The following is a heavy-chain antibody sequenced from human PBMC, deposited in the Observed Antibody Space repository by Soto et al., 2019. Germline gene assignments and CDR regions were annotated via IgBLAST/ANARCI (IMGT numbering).Heavy chain of an antibody. D-gene: IGHD2-15*01. Sequence: QEQLLESGGGVVQPGKSLRLSCVASGFSFTNFGLYWLRQAPGKGLEWLAVISHDGSSTYFADSVKGRFTVSRDTAENTLFLQMSSLRPEDTAVYHCAKAQERSANYFEVVRTPLDTWGQGTMVIVSA. J-gene: IGHJ3*01. V-gene: IGHV3-30*18. CDR2: ISHDGSST. CDR1: GFSFTNFG. CDR3: AKAQERSANYFEVVRTPLDT.